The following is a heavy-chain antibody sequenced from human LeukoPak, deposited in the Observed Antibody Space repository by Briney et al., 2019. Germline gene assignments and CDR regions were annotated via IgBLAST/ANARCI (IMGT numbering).Heavy chain of an antibody. CDR3: ARPDYDFWSGSPGGNYMDV. V-gene: IGHV3-21*01. Sequence: SGGSLRLSCAASGFTFTTYSMNWVRQAPGKGPEWVSSISSTSSYVYYADSVRGRFTISRDNAKNSLYLQMDSLRAEDTAVYYCARPDYDFWSGSPGGNYMDVWGKGTTVTVSS. D-gene: IGHD3-3*01. J-gene: IGHJ6*03. CDR2: ISSTSSYV. CDR1: GFTFTTYS.